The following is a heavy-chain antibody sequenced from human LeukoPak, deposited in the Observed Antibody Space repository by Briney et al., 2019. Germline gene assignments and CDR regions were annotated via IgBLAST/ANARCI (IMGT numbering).Heavy chain of an antibody. J-gene: IGHJ4*02. CDR3: ARDITELERLFDY. CDR2: INPNSGGT. V-gene: IGHV1-2*02. Sequence: GASVKVSCKASGYTFTGYYMHWVRQAPGQGLEWMGWINPNSGGTNYAQKFQGRVTMTRDTSISTAYMELSRLRSDDTAVYYCARDITELERLFDYWGQGTLVTVSS. D-gene: IGHD1-1*01. CDR1: GYTFTGYY.